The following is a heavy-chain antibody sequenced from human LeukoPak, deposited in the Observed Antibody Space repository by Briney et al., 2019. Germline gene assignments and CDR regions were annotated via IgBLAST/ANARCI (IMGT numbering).Heavy chain of an antibody. D-gene: IGHD2-15*01. V-gene: IGHV3-7*03. J-gene: IGHJ4*02. CDR2: IKQDGSEK. CDR3: AKEGGYVDY. Sequence: GGSLRLSCAASGFTFSSYWMSWVRQAPGKGLEWVANIKQDGSEKYYVDSVKGRFTISRDNSKNTLYLQMNSLRAEDTAVYYCAKEGGYVDYWGQGTLVTVSS. CDR1: GFTFSSYW.